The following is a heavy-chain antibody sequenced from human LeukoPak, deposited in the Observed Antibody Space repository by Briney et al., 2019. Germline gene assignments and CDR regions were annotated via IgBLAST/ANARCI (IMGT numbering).Heavy chain of an antibody. CDR1: GYSISSGYQ. D-gene: IGHD2-2*01. Sequence: SETLSLTCGVSGYSISSGYQWAWIRQSPGQGLVWIGIIYHSGSCHYNPSLKSRVKISVETPKNQFSLNMYSVTAAETAVYYCARDPRWLTPDCTSTSCYQNYFDPWGQGTLVTVSS. J-gene: IGHJ5*02. CDR3: ARDPRWLTPDCTSTSCYQNYFDP. CDR2: IYHSGSC. V-gene: IGHV4-38-2*02.